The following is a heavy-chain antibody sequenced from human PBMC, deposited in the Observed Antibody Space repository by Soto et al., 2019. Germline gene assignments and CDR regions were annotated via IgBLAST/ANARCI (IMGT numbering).Heavy chain of an antibody. V-gene: IGHV1-24*01. CDR3: ATGRNYDYIWGSYRPRDAFDI. J-gene: IGHJ3*02. CDR2: FDPEDGET. CDR1: GYTLTDLS. Sequence: ASVTVSCKISGYTLTDLSMHWVRQAPGKGLEWMGGFDPEDGETIYAQKFQGRVTMTEDTSTDTAYMELSSLRSEDAAVYYCATGRNYDYIWGSYRPRDAFDIWGQGTMVTVSS. D-gene: IGHD3-16*02.